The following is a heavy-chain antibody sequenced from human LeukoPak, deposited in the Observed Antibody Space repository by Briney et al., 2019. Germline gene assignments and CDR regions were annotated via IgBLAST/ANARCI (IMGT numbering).Heavy chain of an antibody. D-gene: IGHD3-10*01. V-gene: IGHV3-23*01. Sequence: GGSLRLSCAASGFTFSSYAMSWVRQAPGKGLEWVSAISGSGGSTYYADSVKGRFTISRDNSKNTLYLQMNSLRAEDTAVYYCARKNFGGHYYYGMDVWGQGTTVTVSS. J-gene: IGHJ6*02. CDR2: ISGSGGST. CDR1: GFTFSSYA. CDR3: ARKNFGGHYYYGMDV.